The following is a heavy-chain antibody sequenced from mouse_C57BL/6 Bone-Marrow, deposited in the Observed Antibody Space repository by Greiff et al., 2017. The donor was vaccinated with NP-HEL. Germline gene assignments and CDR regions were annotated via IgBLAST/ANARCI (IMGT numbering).Heavy chain of an antibody. CDR1: GYSFTGYF. CDR3: ARDYYGSRNPYAMDY. D-gene: IGHD1-1*01. J-gene: IGHJ4*01. V-gene: IGHV1-37*01. Sequence: EVQLQQSGPELVKPGASVKISCKASGYSFTGYFMNWVKQSHGKSLEWIGRINPYNGATFSNQKFKGTATLTVDKSSSTAHMELLSLTSEDFAVYYCARDYYGSRNPYAMDYWGQGTSVTVSS. CDR2: INPYNGAT.